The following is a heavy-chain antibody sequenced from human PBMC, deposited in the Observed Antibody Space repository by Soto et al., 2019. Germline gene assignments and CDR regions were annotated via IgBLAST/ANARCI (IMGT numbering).Heavy chain of an antibody. V-gene: IGHV3-74*01. CDR2: INTDGSVT. J-gene: IGHJ4*02. D-gene: IGHD1-26*01. Sequence: PGGSLSLSCAGSGFTFSNFWMHWVRQAPGKGLVWVARINTDGSVTSHADSVKGRFTISRDNAKSTLYLQMTSLREEDSAIYYCARQTGLGATNYWGRGTLVTVSS. CDR1: GFTFSNFW. CDR3: ARQTGLGATNY.